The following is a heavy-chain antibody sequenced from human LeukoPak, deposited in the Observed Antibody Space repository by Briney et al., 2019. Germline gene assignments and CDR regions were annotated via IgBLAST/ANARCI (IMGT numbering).Heavy chain of an antibody. Sequence: SETLSLTCTVSGGSISSHYWSWIRQPPGKGLEWIGYIYYSGSTNYNPSLKSRVTISVDPSKNQFSLKLSSVTAADTAVYYCARGYMPDVWGKGTTVTVSS. J-gene: IGHJ6*04. CDR3: ARGYMPDV. CDR2: IYYSGST. CDR1: GGSISSHY. V-gene: IGHV4-59*11. D-gene: IGHD2-8*01.